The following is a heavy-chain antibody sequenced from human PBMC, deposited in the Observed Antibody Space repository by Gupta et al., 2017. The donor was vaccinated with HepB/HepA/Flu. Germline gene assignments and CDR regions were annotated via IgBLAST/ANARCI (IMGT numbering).Heavy chain of an antibody. J-gene: IGHJ5*02. D-gene: IGHD6-13*01. CDR3: ARGARERRIAAGFGWFDP. Sequence: QVQLVQSGAEVKKPGASVKVSCKASGYTFTSYALHWVRQAPGQRLEWMGWINAGNGNTKYSQKFQGRVTITSDTSASTAYMELSSLRSEDTAVYYCARGARERRIAAGFGWFDPWGQGTLVTVSS. CDR2: INAGNGNT. CDR1: GYTFTSYA. V-gene: IGHV1-3*01.